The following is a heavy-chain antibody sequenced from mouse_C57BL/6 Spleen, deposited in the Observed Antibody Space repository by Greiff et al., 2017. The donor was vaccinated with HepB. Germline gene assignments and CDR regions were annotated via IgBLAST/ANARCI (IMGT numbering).Heavy chain of an antibody. CDR3: ARSAAQATFAY. CDR2: INPNNGGT. Sequence: VQLQQSGPELVKPGASVKMSCKASGYTFTDYNMHWVKQSHGKSLEWIGYINPNNGGTSYNQKFKSKATLTVNKSSSTAYMELRSLTSEDAAVYYCARSAAQATFAYGGQGTLVTVSA. CDR1: GYTFTDYN. D-gene: IGHD3-2*02. V-gene: IGHV1-22*01. J-gene: IGHJ3*01.